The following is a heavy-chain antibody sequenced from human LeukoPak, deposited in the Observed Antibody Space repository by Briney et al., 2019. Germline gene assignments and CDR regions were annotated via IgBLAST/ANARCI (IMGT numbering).Heavy chain of an antibody. J-gene: IGHJ4*02. Sequence: GGSLRLSCAASGFTFSHYWMAWVLQAPGKGLEWVAIIRPDANDGSYVDSVKGRFTISRDNAKNSLYLQLNSLRAEDTAVYFCARADWGSIDYWGQGALVTVSS. CDR1: GFTFSHYW. V-gene: IGHV3-7*01. D-gene: IGHD7-27*01. CDR3: ARADWGSIDY. CDR2: IRPDANDG.